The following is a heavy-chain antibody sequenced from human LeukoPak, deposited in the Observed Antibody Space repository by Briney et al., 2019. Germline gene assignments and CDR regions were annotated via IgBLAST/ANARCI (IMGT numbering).Heavy chain of an antibody. CDR3: ARGLVYYYGSGSYYTNYYYGMDV. Sequence: SETLSLTCAVYGGSFSGYHWSWIRQPPGKGLEWIGEINHSGSTNYNPSLKSRVTISVDTSKNQFSLKLSSVTAADTAVYYCARGLVYYYGSGSYYTNYYYGMDVWGQGTTVTVSS. CDR2: INHSGST. CDR1: GGSFSGYH. D-gene: IGHD3-10*01. J-gene: IGHJ6*02. V-gene: IGHV4-34*01.